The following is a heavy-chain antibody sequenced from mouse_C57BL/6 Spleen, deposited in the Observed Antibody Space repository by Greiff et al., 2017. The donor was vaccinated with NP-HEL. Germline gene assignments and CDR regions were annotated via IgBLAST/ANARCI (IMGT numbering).Heavy chain of an antibody. V-gene: IGHV5-6*01. Sequence: EVQLVESGGDLVKPGGSLKLSCAASGFTFSSYGMSWVRQTPDKRLEWVATISSGGSYTYYPDSVKGRFTISRDNAKNTLYLQMSSLKSEDTAMYYCARHRGSKDYAMDYWGQGTSVTVSS. CDR2: ISSGGSYT. J-gene: IGHJ4*01. D-gene: IGHD1-1*01. CDR3: ARHRGSKDYAMDY. CDR1: GFTFSSYG.